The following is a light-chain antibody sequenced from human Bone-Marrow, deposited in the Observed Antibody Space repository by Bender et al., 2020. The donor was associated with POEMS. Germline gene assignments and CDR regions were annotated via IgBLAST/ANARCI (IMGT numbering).Light chain of an antibody. CDR3: QVWDRDNDHAV. CDR1: SSDVGGYNY. J-gene: IGLJ1*01. CDR2: DVS. Sequence: QSALTQPASVSGSPGQSITISCTGTSSDVGGYNYVSWYQQHPGKAPKLMIYDVSNRPSGTPERLSGSNSGNTATLTISRVEAGDEADFYCQVWDRDNDHAVFGPGTDVTVL. V-gene: IGLV2-14*01.